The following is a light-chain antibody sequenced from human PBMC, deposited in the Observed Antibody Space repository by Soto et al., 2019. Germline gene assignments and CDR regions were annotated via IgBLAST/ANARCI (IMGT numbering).Light chain of an antibody. V-gene: IGLV4-69*01. CDR2: LNSDGTY. CDR1: SGHSSNN. J-gene: IGLJ2*01. Sequence: QPVLTQSPSASASLGASVKLTCSLSSGHSSNNIAWHQQQPEKGPRYLMNLNSDGTYSKGDGIPDRFSASSSGAERYLTISSLQSEDEADYYCQTWGTCIVVFGGGTQLTVL. CDR3: QTWGTCIVV.